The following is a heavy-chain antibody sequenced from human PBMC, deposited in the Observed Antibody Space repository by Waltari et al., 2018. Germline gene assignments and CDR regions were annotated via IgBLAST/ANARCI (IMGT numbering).Heavy chain of an antibody. V-gene: IGHV3-53*01. CDR3: AKDVVGYTWDEGVDTIDV. Sequence: EIELVESGGGLSPSGGSMKLSCAACGFSGRSGLRTGVRRAPGKGLECVAILYSAGATYYSQSVRGRFLIARDNSKNILYLQMDDLTAEDTAVYYCAKDVVGYTWDEGVDTIDVWGQGAEVVVSS. CDR2: LYSAGAT. D-gene: IGHD3-3*01. CDR1: GFSGRSGL. J-gene: IGHJ3*01.